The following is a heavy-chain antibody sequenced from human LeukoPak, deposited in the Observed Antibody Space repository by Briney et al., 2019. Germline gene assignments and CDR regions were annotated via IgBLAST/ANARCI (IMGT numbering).Heavy chain of an antibody. J-gene: IGHJ5*02. CDR3: AREGSWISKGWFDP. D-gene: IGHD2-2*03. Sequence: GSLRPSCAASGFTFSDYYMSWIRQAPGKGLEWIGEINHSGSTNYNPSLKSRVTISVDTSKNQFSLKLSSVTAADTAVYYCAREGSWISKGWFDPWGQGTLVTVSS. V-gene: IGHV4-34*01. CDR1: GFTFSDYY. CDR2: INHSGST.